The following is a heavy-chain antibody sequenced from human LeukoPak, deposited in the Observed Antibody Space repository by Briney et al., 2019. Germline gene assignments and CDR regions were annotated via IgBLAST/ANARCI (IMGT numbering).Heavy chain of an antibody. CDR2: ISFDGTNK. V-gene: IGHV3-30*03. D-gene: IGHD6-19*01. J-gene: IGHJ4*02. CDR3: ARTVAGTALDY. Sequence: GGSLRLSCAASEFTFSSYTMNWVRQAPGKGLEWVAVISFDGTNKFYADSVKGRFTISRDNSKNALYLQMNSLRAEDTAVYYYARTVAGTALDYWGQGTLVSVSS. CDR1: EFTFSSYT.